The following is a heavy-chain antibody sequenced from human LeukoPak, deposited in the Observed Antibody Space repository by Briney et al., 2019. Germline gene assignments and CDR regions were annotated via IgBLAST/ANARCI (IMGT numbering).Heavy chain of an antibody. CDR1: GYTFTGYY. CDR2: INPNSGGT. J-gene: IGHJ6*03. D-gene: IGHD5-18*01. CDR3: ARDTAMETPHYYYYMDV. Sequence: GASVKVSCKASGYTFTGYYMHWVRQAPGQGLEWMGWINPNSGGTNYAQKFQGRVTMTRDTPISTAYMELSRLRSDDTAVYYCARDTAMETPHYYYYMDVWGKGTTVTVSS. V-gene: IGHV1-2*02.